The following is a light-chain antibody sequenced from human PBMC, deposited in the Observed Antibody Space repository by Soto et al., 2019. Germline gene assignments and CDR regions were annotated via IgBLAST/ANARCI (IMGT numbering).Light chain of an antibody. CDR1: SSNIGSNT. J-gene: IGLJ1*01. CDR3: AAWDDSLNALYV. V-gene: IGLV1-44*01. CDR2: SND. Sequence: QSVLTQPPSAYGTPGQRVTISCYGSSSNIGSNTVNWYQQLPGTAPKLLIYSNDQRPAGVPDRFSGSKSGTSASLAISGLQSEDEADYYCAAWDDSLNALYVFGTGTKLTVL.